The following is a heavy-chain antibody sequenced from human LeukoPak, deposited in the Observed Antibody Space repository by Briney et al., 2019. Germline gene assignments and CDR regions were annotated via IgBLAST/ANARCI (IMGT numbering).Heavy chain of an antibody. V-gene: IGHV4-4*02. J-gene: IGHJ3*02. CDR2: IYHSGST. Sequence: PSGTLSLTCAVYGGSISSSNWRSWVRQPPGKGLERIGEIYHSGSTNYNPSIQSRVTISVDKSKKQFSLKLSSVAAGETGVYYCARDIGVGGIAAAGHRDAFDIWGQGTMVTVSS. CDR1: GGSISSSNW. CDR3: ARDIGVGGIAAAGHRDAFDI. D-gene: IGHD6-13*01.